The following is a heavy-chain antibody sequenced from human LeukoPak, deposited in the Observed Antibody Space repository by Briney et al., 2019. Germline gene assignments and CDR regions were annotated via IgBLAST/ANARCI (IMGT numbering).Heavy chain of an antibody. D-gene: IGHD3-22*01. V-gene: IGHV1-18*01. J-gene: IGHJ4*02. CDR1: GYTFTTTYG. CDR2: ISGDNSNT. CDR3: ARDLSRGSGYFGTY. Sequence: ASVKVSCKTSGYTFTTTYGISWVRQAPGQGLEWMGWISGDNSNTNSAQRFQGRVTMTTAPSTNKTYLELRSVRSDDTAVYYCARDLSRGSGYFGTYWGQGTLVTVSS.